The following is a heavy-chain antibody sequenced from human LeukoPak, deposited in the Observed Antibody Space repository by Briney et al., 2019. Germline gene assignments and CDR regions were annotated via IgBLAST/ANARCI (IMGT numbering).Heavy chain of an antibody. CDR2: IYHSGST. V-gene: IGHV4-38-2*02. J-gene: IGHJ3*02. D-gene: IGHD2-2*01. Sequence: SETLSLTCTVSGYSTSSGYYWGWIRQPPGKGLEWIGSIYHSGSTYYNPSLKSRVTISVDTSKNQFSLKLSSVTAADTAVYYCARASYCSSTSCYYEGAFDIWGQGTMVTVSS. CDR3: ARASYCSSTSCYYEGAFDI. CDR1: GYSTSSGYY.